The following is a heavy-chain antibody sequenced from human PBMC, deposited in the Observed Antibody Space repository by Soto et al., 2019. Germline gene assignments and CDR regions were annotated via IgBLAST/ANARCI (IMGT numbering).Heavy chain of an antibody. J-gene: IGHJ4*02. D-gene: IGHD2-15*01. Sequence: GESLKISCKGSGYSFTSYWISWVRQMPGKGLEWMGRIDPSDSYTNYSPSFQGRVTISADKSISTAYLQWSSLKASDTAMYYCAALGRVVVAATYVDYWGQGTLVTVSS. CDR2: IDPSDSYT. CDR1: GYSFTSYW. CDR3: AALGRVVVAATYVDY. V-gene: IGHV5-10-1*01.